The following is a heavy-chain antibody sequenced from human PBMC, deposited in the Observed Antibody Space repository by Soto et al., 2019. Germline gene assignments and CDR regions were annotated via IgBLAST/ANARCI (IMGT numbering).Heavy chain of an antibody. V-gene: IGHV3-23*01. CDR1: GFTFSSYA. Sequence: EVQLLESGGGLVQPGGSLRLSCAASGFTFSSYAMSWVRQAPGKGLEWVSAISGSGGSTYYADSVKGRFTISRDNSKNTLYLQMNSLRAEDTAVYYCAEDLEKTGTTGGNWGKGTLFTVSS. J-gene: IGHJ4*02. CDR2: ISGSGGST. CDR3: AEDLEKTGTTGGN. D-gene: IGHD1-7*01.